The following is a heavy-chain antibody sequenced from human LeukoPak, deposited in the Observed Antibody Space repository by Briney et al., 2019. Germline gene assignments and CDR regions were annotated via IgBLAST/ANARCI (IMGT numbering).Heavy chain of an antibody. V-gene: IGHV3-23*01. CDR2: ISGSGGST. Sequence: GGALRLSCAASGVTFSSEAMSGVGQARGKGREWGGAISGSGGSTYYADSVKGRFTISRDNSKNTLYLQMNSLRAEDTAVYYCARPLTYYYDSSGCLDYWGQGTLVTVSS. D-gene: IGHD3-22*01. CDR1: GVTFSSEA. J-gene: IGHJ4*02. CDR3: ARPLTYYYDSSGCLDY.